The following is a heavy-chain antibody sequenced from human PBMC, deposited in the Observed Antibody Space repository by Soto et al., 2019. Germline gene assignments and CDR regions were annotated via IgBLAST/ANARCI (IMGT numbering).Heavy chain of an antibody. V-gene: IGHV1-46*01. CDR2: INPSGGST. CDR3: ARVVVSYDSSGYYSTRFDY. Sequence: QVQLVQSGAEVKKPGASVKVSCKASGYTFTSYYMHWVRQAPGQGLEWMGIINPSGGSTSYAQKFQGRVTMTRETSTSTVYMELSSLRSEDTAVYYCARVVVSYDSSGYYSTRFDYWGQGTLVTVSS. D-gene: IGHD3-22*01. CDR1: GYTFTSYY. J-gene: IGHJ4*02.